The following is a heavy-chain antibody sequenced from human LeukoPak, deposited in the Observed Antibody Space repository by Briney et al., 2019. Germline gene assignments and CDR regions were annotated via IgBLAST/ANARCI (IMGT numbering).Heavy chain of an antibody. CDR2: IKSKTDGGTT. D-gene: IGHD1-26*01. V-gene: IGHV3-15*01. J-gene: IGHJ4*02. CDR1: GFTFSSYE. CDR3: TTSSRRATDY. Sequence: GGSLRLSCTASGFTFSSYEMNWVRQAPGKGLEWVGRIKSKTDGGTTDYAAPVKGRSAISRDDSKTTLYLQMNSLKTEDTAVYYCTTSSRRATDYWGQGTLVTVSS.